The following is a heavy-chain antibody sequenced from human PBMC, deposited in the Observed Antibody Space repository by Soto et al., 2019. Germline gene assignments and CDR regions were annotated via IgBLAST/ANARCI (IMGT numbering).Heavy chain of an antibody. CDR3: LRVIYCSSTSCYGEGYCDY. J-gene: IGHJ4*02. CDR2: INHSGST. V-gene: IGHV4-34*01. CDR1: GGSFSGYY. D-gene: IGHD2-2*01. Sequence: SETLSLTCAVYGGSFSGYYWSWIRQPPGKGLEWIGEINHSGSTNYNPSLKSRVTISVDTSKNQFSLKLSSVTAADTAVYYCLRVIYCSSTSCYGEGYCDYWGQGTLVTVSS.